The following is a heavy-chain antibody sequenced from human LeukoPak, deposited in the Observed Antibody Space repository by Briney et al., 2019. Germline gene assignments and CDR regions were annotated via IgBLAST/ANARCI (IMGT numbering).Heavy chain of an antibody. Sequence: GGSLRLSCAASGFTFSSYEVNWVRQAPGKGLEWVSYISSSGSTIYYADSVKGRFTISRDNAKNSLYLQMNSLRAEDTAVYYCARGTSTDWFDPWGQGTLVTVSS. D-gene: IGHD2-21*02. J-gene: IGHJ5*02. CDR1: GFTFSSYE. CDR2: ISSSGSTI. CDR3: ARGTSTDWFDP. V-gene: IGHV3-48*03.